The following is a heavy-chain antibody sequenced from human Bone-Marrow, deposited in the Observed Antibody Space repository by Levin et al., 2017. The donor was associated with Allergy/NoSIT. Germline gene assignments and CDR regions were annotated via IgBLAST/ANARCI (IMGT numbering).Heavy chain of an antibody. CDR3: ARYYDILTGYPWFDP. D-gene: IGHD3-9*01. J-gene: IGHJ5*02. CDR2: INPNSGGT. CDR1: GYTFTGYY. V-gene: IGHV1-2*03. Sequence: LAASVKVSCKASGYTFTGYYMHWVRQAPGQGLEWMGWINPNSGGTNYAQKFQGRVTMTRDTSISTAYMELSRLRSDDTAVYYCARYYDILTGYPWFDPWGQGTLVTVSS.